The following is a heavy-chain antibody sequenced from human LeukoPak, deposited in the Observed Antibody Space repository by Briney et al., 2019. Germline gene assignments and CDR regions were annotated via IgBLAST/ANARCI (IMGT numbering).Heavy chain of an antibody. V-gene: IGHV4-4*07. J-gene: IGHJ6*02. CDR1: RGSISAFY. Sequence: PSETLSLTCTVSRGSISAFYWSWIRQPAGKGLEWIGRIYTSGSTNYNPSLKSRVTMSVDTSKNQFSLRLSSVTAADTAVYYCARVSYDILTGSGGMDVWGQGTTVTVSS. CDR3: ARVSYDILTGSGGMDV. CDR2: IYTSGST. D-gene: IGHD3-9*01.